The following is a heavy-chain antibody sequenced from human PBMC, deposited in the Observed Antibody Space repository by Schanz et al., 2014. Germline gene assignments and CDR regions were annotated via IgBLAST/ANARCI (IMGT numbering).Heavy chain of an antibody. D-gene: IGHD6-19*01. J-gene: IGHJ4*02. CDR1: GYTFTSHG. V-gene: IGHV1-18*01. Sequence: QVQLVQSGAEVKKPGASVKVSCKASGYTFTSHGISWVRQAPGQGLEWMGWISPYNGNTNYAPKGQGRVTVTTDTSTSTVYMELRSLTSDDTAVYYCARGGYSSGWYDRDIAHFDYWGQGTLVTVSS. CDR3: ARGGYSSGWYDRDIAHFDY. CDR2: ISPYNGNT.